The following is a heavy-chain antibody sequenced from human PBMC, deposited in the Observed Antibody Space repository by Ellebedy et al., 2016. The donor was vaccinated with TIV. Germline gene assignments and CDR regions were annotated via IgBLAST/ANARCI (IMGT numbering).Heavy chain of an antibody. V-gene: IGHV1-69*13. J-gene: IGHJ4*02. CDR2: YIPIFDKA. CDR3: AKEWEGIKFDY. Sequence: SVKVSXKASRGTFGTYVISWIRQAPGQGLEWMGGYIPIFDKANYAQKFQGRVTITADESTRTLFMELSSLTSEDTAVYYCAKEWEGIKFDYWGQGTLVTVSS. CDR1: RGTFGTYV. D-gene: IGHD1-26*01.